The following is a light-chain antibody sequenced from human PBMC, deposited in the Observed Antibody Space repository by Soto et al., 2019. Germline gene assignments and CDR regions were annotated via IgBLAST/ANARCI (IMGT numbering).Light chain of an antibody. CDR1: SSDVGGFNY. V-gene: IGLV2-8*01. J-gene: IGLJ2*01. CDR2: EVN. CDR3: SSYTDITTVV. Sequence: QSVLTQPPSASGSPGQSVTISCTGTSSDVGGFNYVSWYQQHPGKAPKLMIFEVNKRPSGVPDRFSGSKSGNTASLTVSGLQAEDEADYYCSSYTDITTVVFGGGTQLTVL.